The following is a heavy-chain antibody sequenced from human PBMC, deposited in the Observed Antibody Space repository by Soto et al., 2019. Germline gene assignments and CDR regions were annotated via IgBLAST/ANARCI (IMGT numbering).Heavy chain of an antibody. D-gene: IGHD2-15*01. CDR1: GFTFDDYA. CDR3: AKVINGGRFDS. V-gene: IGHV3-9*01. J-gene: IGHJ4*02. Sequence: EVQLVESGGGLVQPGRSLRLSCAASGFTFDDYAMHWVRQAPGKGLEWVSGISWNSGSIGYADSVKGRFTISRDNAKNSLYLQMNSLRAEDTALYYCAKVINGGRFDSWGQGTLVTVSS. CDR2: ISWNSGSI.